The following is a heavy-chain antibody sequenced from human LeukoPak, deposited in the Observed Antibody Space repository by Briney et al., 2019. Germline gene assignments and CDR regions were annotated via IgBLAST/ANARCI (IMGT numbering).Heavy chain of an antibody. V-gene: IGHV5-51*01. CDR1: GYSFTSYW. Sequence: GESLKISCQGSGYSFTSYWIGWVRQLPGKGLEWMGTIYPGDSDTRYSPSLQGEVTISADKSSSTAYLQWSSLQASDTAMYYCARAQRTYYYDSSGYYTNFDYWGQGTLVTVSS. J-gene: IGHJ4*02. CDR2: IYPGDSDT. D-gene: IGHD3-22*01. CDR3: ARAQRTYYYDSSGYYTNFDY.